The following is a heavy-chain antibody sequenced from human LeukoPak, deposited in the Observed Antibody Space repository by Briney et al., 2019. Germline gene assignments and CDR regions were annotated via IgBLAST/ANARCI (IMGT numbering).Heavy chain of an antibody. Sequence: SETLSLTCGVYGGSFSDNYWNWIRQPPGKGLEWIGEINHNGNTNYNASLKSRVTISVDTSKNQFSLKLSSVTAADTAVYYCARHYGPWGQGTLVTVSS. J-gene: IGHJ5*02. CDR1: GGSFSDNY. V-gene: IGHV4-34*01. D-gene: IGHD3-16*01. CDR2: INHNGNT. CDR3: ARHYGP.